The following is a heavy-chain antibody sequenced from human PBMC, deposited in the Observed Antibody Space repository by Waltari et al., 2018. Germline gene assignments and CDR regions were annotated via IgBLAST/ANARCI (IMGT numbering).Heavy chain of an antibody. CDR2: ISAKTGDT. D-gene: IGHD3-3*02. J-gene: IGHJ4*02. Sequence: QLQLWQSGTEVKEPGASVRVPCKASGYTFANYRFSWVRRAPGQGLEWLGWISAKTGDTNYAQRFQGRVTMTTDTSTTTAFMDLRSLRSDDSAIYYCARDFHYWSGYFDHWGQGTLVTVSP. V-gene: IGHV1-18*01. CDR3: ARDFHYWSGYFDH. CDR1: GYTFANYR.